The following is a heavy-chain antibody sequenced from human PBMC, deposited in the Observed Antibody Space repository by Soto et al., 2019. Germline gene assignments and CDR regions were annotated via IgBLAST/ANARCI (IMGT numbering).Heavy chain of an antibody. CDR3: ESTTEAVAGYFDY. D-gene: IGHD6-19*01. CDR1: GGSFSSYC. Sequence: SDTLPSSCARHGGSFSSYCWCSFRYPPGKGLEWIGEINHSGSTNYNPSLKSRVTISVDTSKNQFSLKLSSVTAADTSLYYCESTTEAVAGYFDYWGQGTLVTVSS. CDR2: INHSGST. J-gene: IGHJ4*02. V-gene: IGHV4-34*01.